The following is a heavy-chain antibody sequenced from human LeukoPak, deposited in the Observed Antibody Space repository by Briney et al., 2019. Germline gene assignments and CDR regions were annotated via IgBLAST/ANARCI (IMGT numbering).Heavy chain of an antibody. J-gene: IGHJ5*02. V-gene: IGHV2-70*04. Sequence: SGPTLVNPTQTLTLTCTFSGFSLSTSGMRVSGIRQPPGKALEWLARIDWDDDKFYSTSLKTRLTISKDTSKNQVVLTMTNMDPVDTATYYCARDIAVAGWLGWFDPWGQGTLVTVSS. D-gene: IGHD6-19*01. CDR1: GFSLSTSGMR. CDR2: IDWDDDK. CDR3: ARDIAVAGWLGWFDP.